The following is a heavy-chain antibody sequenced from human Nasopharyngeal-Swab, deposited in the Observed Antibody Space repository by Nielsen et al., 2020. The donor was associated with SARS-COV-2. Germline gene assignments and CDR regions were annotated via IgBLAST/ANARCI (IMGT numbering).Heavy chain of an antibody. D-gene: IGHD6-13*01. V-gene: IGHV4-59*01. CDR2: IYYSGST. CDR3: ARTAGYYYMDV. Sequence: SETLSLTCAVSGGSISSYSWSWIRLPPGKGLEWIGYIYYSGSTNYSPSLKSRVTIFVDTSKNQFSLKLNSVTAADTAVYYCARTAGYYYMDVWGKGTTVTVSS. CDR1: GGSISSYS. J-gene: IGHJ6*03.